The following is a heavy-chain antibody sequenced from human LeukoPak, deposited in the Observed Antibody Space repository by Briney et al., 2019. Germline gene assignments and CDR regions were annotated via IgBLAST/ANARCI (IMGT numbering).Heavy chain of an antibody. J-gene: IGHJ5*02. CDR3: ARNWIQSAAAGILPTHWFDP. D-gene: IGHD6-13*01. CDR2: IHTSGST. V-gene: IGHV4-4*07. CDR1: GGSISSYY. Sequence: PSETLSLTCTFSGGSISSYYWSWIRQPAGKGLEWIGRIHTSGSTNYNPSLKSRVTMSVDTSKNQFSLKLSSVTADDTAVYYCARNWIQSAAAGILPTHWFDPWGQGTLVTVSS.